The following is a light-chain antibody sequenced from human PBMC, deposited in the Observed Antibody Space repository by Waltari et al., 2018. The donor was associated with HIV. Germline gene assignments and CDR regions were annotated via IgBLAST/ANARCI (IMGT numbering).Light chain of an antibody. J-gene: IGLJ2*01. CDR2: DVT. CDR1: RSDVGGFNY. V-gene: IGLV2-11*01. CDR3: CSYAGRNTLL. Sequence: QPALTQPRSVSGSPGHSVTISCTGTRSDVGGFNYVSWYQQYPGIAPKPMIKDVTSRPSGVLDRFSGSKSGNTASLTISGLQAEDEADYYCCSYAGRNTLLFGGGTTLTVL.